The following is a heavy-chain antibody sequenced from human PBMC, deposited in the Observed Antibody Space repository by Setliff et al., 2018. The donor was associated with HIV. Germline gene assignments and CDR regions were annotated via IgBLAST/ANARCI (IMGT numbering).Heavy chain of an antibody. CDR3: ARDSFSGSGWTHDAFDI. Sequence: GGSLRLSCVASGFTFSSYEMNWVRQAPGKGLEWVSYIGSSGSTKYYADSVKGRFTISRDNAKNSLYLQMNSLRAEDRAVYYCARDSFSGSGWTHDAFDIWGQGTVVTVSS. CDR1: GFTFSSYE. D-gene: IGHD6-19*01. CDR2: IGSSGSTK. J-gene: IGHJ3*02. V-gene: IGHV3-48*03.